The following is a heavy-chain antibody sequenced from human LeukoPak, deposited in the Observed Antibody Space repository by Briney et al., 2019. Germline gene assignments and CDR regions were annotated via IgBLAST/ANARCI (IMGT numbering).Heavy chain of an antibody. CDR2: VSSNGGTT. J-gene: IGHJ4*02. V-gene: IGHV3-30*18. Sequence: QSGTSLRLSCAASGFTFSSHGNHWVRQAPGKGLEWVAVVSSNGGTTYYADSVKGRMTISRDNSKNTLYLQMNSLRREDTAMYYCTKESASGSRYSFDYWGQGTLVTVSS. D-gene: IGHD1-26*01. CDR1: GFTFSSHG. CDR3: TKESASGSRYSFDY.